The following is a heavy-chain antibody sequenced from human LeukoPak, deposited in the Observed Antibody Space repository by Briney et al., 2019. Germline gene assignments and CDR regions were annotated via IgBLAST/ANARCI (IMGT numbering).Heavy chain of an antibody. D-gene: IGHD6-19*01. Sequence: GASVKVSCKASGYTFTSYGISWVRQAPGQGLEWMGWISVYNGNIHYAQKLQGRVTMTTDTFTSPAYMELRSLTSDDTAIYYCARDAPSVAVAGGPDYWGQGTLVSVSS. CDR3: ARDAPSVAVAGGPDY. J-gene: IGHJ4*02. V-gene: IGHV1-18*01. CDR1: GYTFTSYG. CDR2: ISVYNGNI.